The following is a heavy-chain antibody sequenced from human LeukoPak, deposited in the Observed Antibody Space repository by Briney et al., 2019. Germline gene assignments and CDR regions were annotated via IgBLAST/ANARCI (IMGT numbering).Heavy chain of an antibody. CDR3: TTGGSYYSDY. V-gene: IGHV3-73*01. CDR2: IRSKANSYAT. Sequence: GGSLRLSCAASGFTFSSYAMSWVRQAPGKGLEWVGRIRSKANSYATACAASVKGRFTISRDDSKNTAYLQMNSLKTEDTAVYYCTTGGSYYSDYWGQGTLVTVSS. CDR1: GFTFSSYA. D-gene: IGHD1-26*01. J-gene: IGHJ4*02.